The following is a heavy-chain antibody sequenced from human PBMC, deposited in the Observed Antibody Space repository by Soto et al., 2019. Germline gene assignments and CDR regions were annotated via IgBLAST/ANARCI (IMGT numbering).Heavy chain of an antibody. V-gene: IGHV4-4*02. Sequence: AETLSLTCAVSGDSISSSHWWRGGRQPAEKGLEWIGQISHSGSTTYNPSLTSRVTISVDKSKNHFSLKLPSVTAADTAVYYCAARHFWSRPWTDRRLDYWGQGTLVTVSS. CDR3: AARHFWSRPWTDRRLDY. CDR2: ISHSGST. J-gene: IGHJ4*02. D-gene: IGHD3-3*02. CDR1: GDSISSSHW.